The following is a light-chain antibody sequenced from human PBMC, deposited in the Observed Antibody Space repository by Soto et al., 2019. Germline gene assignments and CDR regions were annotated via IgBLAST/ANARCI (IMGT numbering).Light chain of an antibody. CDR3: QQFGSSPLDT. Sequence: EIVLTQSPGTLSLSPGERATLSCRASQTISSSFLAWYQQKPGQAPRLLIYRASRMAPGIPDRCSGSGSWTDFPLTISRLESEDFAAYYCQQFGSSPLDTFGPGNKVDIK. V-gene: IGKV3-20*01. J-gene: IGKJ3*01. CDR2: RAS. CDR1: QTISSSF.